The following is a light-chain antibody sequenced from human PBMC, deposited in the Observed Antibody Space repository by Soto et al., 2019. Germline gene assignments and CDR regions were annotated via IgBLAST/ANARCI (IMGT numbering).Light chain of an antibody. Sequence: EIVLTQSPGTLSLSPGQRATLSSRASESISRDYLAWYQQRLGQAPMLLIYGASSGATGIPDRFSGSGSGTDFTLTISRLEPEDFAIYYCQQYGGVPYTFGQGTKLEIK. V-gene: IGKV3-20*01. CDR3: QQYGGVPYT. J-gene: IGKJ2*01. CDR1: ESISRDY. CDR2: GAS.